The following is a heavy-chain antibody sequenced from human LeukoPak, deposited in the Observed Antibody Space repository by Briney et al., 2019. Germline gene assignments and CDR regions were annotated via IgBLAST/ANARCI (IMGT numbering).Heavy chain of an antibody. J-gene: IGHJ1*01. CDR2: INPYNGDT. Sequence: ASVKVSCKASGFTFTSYGISWVRQAPGQGLEWMGWINPYNGDTNFAQKFQGRVTMTTDTSTNTAYMELRSLRSDDTAVYYCALDRAAAGPQEYFQHWGQGTLVTVSS. CDR3: ALDRAAAGPQEYFQH. D-gene: IGHD6-13*01. CDR1: GFTFTSYG. V-gene: IGHV1-18*01.